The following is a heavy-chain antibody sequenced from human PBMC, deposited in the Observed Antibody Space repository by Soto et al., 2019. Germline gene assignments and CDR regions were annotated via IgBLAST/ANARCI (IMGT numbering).Heavy chain of an antibody. CDR3: ARLSGSITMIVVAPDDDY. D-gene: IGHD3-22*01. Sequence: SETLSLTCTVSGGSISSGDYYWSWIRQPPGKGLEWIGYIYYSGSTYYNPSLKSRVTISVDTSKNQFSLKLSSVTAADTAVYYCARLSGSITMIVVAPDDDYWGQGTLVTVSS. V-gene: IGHV4-30-4*01. CDR2: IYYSGST. CDR1: GGSISSGDYY. J-gene: IGHJ4*02.